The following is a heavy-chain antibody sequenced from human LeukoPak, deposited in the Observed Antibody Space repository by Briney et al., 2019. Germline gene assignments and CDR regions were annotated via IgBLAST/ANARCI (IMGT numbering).Heavy chain of an antibody. J-gene: IGHJ4*02. V-gene: IGHV4-59*08. CDR2: IYYSGNT. D-gene: IGHD3-22*01. Sequence: SETLSLTCSVSGGSISPYYWNWIRQTPGNGLEWIGYIYYSGNTNYNPSLKSRVTISVDTSKNQFSLKLSSVTAADTAVYYCARHDSSGYYYWGQGILVTVSS. CDR1: GGSISPYY. CDR3: ARHDSSGYYY.